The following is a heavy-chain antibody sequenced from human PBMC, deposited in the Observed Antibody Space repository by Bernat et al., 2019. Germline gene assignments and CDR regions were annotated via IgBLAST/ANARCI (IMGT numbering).Heavy chain of an antibody. CDR1: GFSLSTSGVG. J-gene: IGHJ5*02. CDR2: IFSNDEK. CDR3: ARILSSRYCSGGSCSEWFDP. D-gene: IGHD2-15*01. V-gene: IGHV2-26*01. Sequence: QITLKESGPTLLKPTQTLTLTCAFSGFSLSTSGVGVGWMRQPPGKALEWLAHIFSNDEKSYSTSLRSRLTISKDTSKSQVVLTMTNMDPVDTATYYCARILSSRYCSGGSCSEWFDPWGQGTLVTVSS.